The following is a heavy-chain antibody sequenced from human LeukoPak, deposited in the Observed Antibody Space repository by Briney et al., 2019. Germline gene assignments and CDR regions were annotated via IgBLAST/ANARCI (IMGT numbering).Heavy chain of an antibody. V-gene: IGHV1-69*13. J-gene: IGHJ6*03. Sequence: VKISCKVSGYTFTDYYMHWVQQAPGQGLEWMGGIIPIFGTANYAQKFQGRVSITADESTSTAYKELSSLRSEDTAVYYCARVKARDCSSTSCYQYYYYYMDVWGKGTTVTVSS. CDR3: ARVKARDCSSTSCYQYYYYYMDV. CDR1: GYTFTDYY. D-gene: IGHD2-2*01. CDR2: IIPIFGTA.